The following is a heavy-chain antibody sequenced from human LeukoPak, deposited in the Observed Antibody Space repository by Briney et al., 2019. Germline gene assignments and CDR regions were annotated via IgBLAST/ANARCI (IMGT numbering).Heavy chain of an antibody. D-gene: IGHD3-22*01. Sequence: ASVKVSCKASGYTFTGYYMHWVRQAPGQGLEWMGWINPNSGGTNYAQKFQGRVTMTRDTSISAAYMELSRLRSEDTAVYYCARDVLHRIHYDSSAYYPGSSYWGQGTLVTVSS. CDR3: ARDVLHRIHYDSSAYYPGSSY. V-gene: IGHV1-2*02. CDR2: INPNSGGT. J-gene: IGHJ4*02. CDR1: GYTFTGYY.